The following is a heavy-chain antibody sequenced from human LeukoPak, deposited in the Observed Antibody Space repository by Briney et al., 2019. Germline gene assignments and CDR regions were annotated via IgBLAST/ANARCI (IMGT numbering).Heavy chain of an antibody. J-gene: IGHJ4*02. CDR3: ARGDRYDSSGPPAY. CDR1: GYTFTSYG. CDR2: ISAYNGNT. Sequence: ASVKVSCKAPGYTFTSYGISWVRQAPGQGLEWMGWISAYNGNTNYAQKLQGRVTMTTDTSTSTAYMELRSLRSDDTAVYYCARGDRYDSSGPPAYWGQGTLVTVSS. V-gene: IGHV1-18*01. D-gene: IGHD3-22*01.